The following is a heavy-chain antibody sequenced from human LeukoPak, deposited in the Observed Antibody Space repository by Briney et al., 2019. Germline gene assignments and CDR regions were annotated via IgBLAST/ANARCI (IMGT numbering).Heavy chain of an antibody. CDR2: IIPIFGTA. CDR3: ARSPPYSSSWYGWFDP. J-gene: IGHJ5*02. Sequence: GASVKVSCKASGGTFSSYAISWVRQAPGQGLEWMGGIIPIFGTANYAQKFRGRVTITADESTSTAYMELSSLRSEDTAVYYCARSPPYSSSWYGWFDPWGQGTLVTVSS. CDR1: GGTFSSYA. V-gene: IGHV1-69*13. D-gene: IGHD6-13*01.